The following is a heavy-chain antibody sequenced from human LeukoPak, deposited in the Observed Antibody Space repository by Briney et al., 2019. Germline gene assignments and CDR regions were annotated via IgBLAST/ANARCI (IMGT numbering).Heavy chain of an antibody. Sequence: ASVKVSCKASGYAFTSYDVNWVRQATGQGLEWMGWMNPNSGNTGYAQKFQGRVTISRNTSITTAYMELSGLTSEDTAVYYCASYSGYAQWGQGTLVTVSS. V-gene: IGHV1-8*03. D-gene: IGHD5-12*01. CDR1: GYAFTSYD. J-gene: IGHJ4*02. CDR3: ASYSGYAQ. CDR2: MNPNSGNT.